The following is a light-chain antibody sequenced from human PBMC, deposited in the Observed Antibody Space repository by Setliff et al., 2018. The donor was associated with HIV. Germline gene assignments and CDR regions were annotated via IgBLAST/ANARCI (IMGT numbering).Light chain of an antibody. V-gene: IGLV2-14*03. Sequence: QSALTQPASVSGSPGQSITISCTGTSSDVGGYNYVPWYQQHPGKAPKLRIYDVSNRPSGVSNRFSGSKSGNTASLTISGLQAEDEADYYCSSYTSTSTLFVFGSGTKGTVL. CDR1: SSDVGGYNY. J-gene: IGLJ1*01. CDR2: DVS. CDR3: SSYTSTSTLFV.